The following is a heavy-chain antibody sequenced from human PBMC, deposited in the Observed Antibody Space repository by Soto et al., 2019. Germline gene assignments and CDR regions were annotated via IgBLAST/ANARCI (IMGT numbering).Heavy chain of an antibody. CDR2: INHSGST. CDR3: ARETVTEIDFDY. J-gene: IGHJ4*02. Sequence: SETLSLTCAVYGGSFSGYYWSWIRQPPGKGLEWIGEINHSGSTNYNPSLKSRVTISVDTSKNQFSLKLSSVTAADTAVYYCARETVTEIDFDYWGQGTLVTVSS. V-gene: IGHV4-34*01. D-gene: IGHD4-4*01. CDR1: GGSFSGYY.